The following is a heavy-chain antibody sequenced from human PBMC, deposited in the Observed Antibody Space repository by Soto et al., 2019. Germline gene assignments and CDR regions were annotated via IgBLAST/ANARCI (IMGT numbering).Heavy chain of an antibody. Sequence: EVQLVESGGGLVKPVGSLRLSCAASGFTFSNAWMSWVRQAPGKGLEWVARIKSKIDGGTMDHAAPVKGRFTISRDDSKNTLYLQMDRLETEDTAVYYCTTYDYIWGSDRYRWAYWGQGVLVTVAS. CDR3: TTYDYIWGSDRYRWAY. J-gene: IGHJ4*02. V-gene: IGHV3-15*01. CDR2: IKSKIDGGTM. D-gene: IGHD3-16*02. CDR1: GFTFSNAW.